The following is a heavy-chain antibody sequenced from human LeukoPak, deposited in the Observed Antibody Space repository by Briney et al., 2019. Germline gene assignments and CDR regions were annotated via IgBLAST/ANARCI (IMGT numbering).Heavy chain of an antibody. J-gene: IGHJ6*03. D-gene: IGHD3-3*01. CDR1: GGSISSYY. CDR2: IYTSGST. V-gene: IGHV4-4*07. Sequence: PSETLSLTCTVSGGSISSYYWSWIRQPAGKGLEWIGRIYTSGSTNYNPSLKSRVTMSVDTSKNQFSLKLSSVTAADTAVYYCARDRHGVVSDHYYYYYMDVWGKGTTVTVSS. CDR3: ARDRHGVVSDHYYYYYMDV.